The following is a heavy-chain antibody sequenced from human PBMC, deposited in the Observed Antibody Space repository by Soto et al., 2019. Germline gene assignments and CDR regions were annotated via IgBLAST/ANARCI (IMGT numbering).Heavy chain of an antibody. D-gene: IGHD4-17*01. Sequence: GASVKVSCKASGYMFTSYDINWVRQPTGQAFEWLGWMNPNSGNTGYAQKFQDRVTMTRDTSIATAYLQMNSLKTEDTAVYYCSRDGGYGDYVADYWGQGTLVTVSS. V-gene: IGHV1-8*01. CDR2: MNPNSGNT. CDR1: GYMFTSYD. J-gene: IGHJ4*02. CDR3: SRDGGYGDYVADY.